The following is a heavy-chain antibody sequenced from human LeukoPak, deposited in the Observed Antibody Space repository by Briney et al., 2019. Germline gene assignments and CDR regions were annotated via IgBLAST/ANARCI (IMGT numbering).Heavy chain of an antibody. V-gene: IGHV4-39*01. CDR2: IYSSGST. J-gene: IGHJ4*02. D-gene: IGHD1-26*01. Sequence: PSETLSLTCTVSGASVSGSPYYWGWIRQPPGKGLEWIGSIYSSGSTYYNTSLQSRVTISIETSKNQIALRLKSVTTADTAMYYCAKSGRYGLIDYWGQGTLVTVSS. CDR1: GASVSGSPYY. CDR3: AKSGRYGLIDY.